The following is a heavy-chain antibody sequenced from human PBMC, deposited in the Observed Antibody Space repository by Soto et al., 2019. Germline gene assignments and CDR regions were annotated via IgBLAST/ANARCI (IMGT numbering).Heavy chain of an antibody. J-gene: IGHJ4*02. CDR1: AASFSKSY. D-gene: IGHD3-16*01. CDR3: ASVNFGGIVLAH. Sequence: SETLSLTFTVSAASFSKSYWTWIRLSPGKGLEWIGYIYFNGYTNYNPSLKRRVTMAIDTSKKQFSLNLSSVTAADTAVYYCASVNFGGIVLAHWGQGALVTVSS. V-gene: IGHV4-59*01. CDR2: IYFNGYT.